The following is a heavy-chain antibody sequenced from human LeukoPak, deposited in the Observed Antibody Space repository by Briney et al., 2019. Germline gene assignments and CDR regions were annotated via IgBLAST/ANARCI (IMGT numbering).Heavy chain of an antibody. CDR2: IYHSGST. D-gene: IGHD5-18*01. V-gene: IGHV4-30-2*01. CDR1: GGSISSGGYS. CDR3: ARSWRGYSYGYFDY. J-gene: IGHJ4*02. Sequence: SQTLSLTCAVSGGSISSGGYSWSWIRQPPGKGLEWIGYIYHSGSTYYNPPLKSRVTISVDRSKNQFSLKLSSVTAADTAVYYCARSWRGYSYGYFDYWGQGTLVTVSS.